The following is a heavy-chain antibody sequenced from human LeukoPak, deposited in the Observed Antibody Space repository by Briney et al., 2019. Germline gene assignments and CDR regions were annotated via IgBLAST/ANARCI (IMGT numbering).Heavy chain of an antibody. V-gene: IGHV3-30*04. Sequence: GGSLRLSCAASGFTFFNYAMHWVRQTPGKGLEWMAVISYDGNNKYYADSVKGRFTISRDNSKNTLYLLMNSLRAEDTAVYYCARRAYCSGDCYFKATLYYFDYWGQGTLVTVSS. CDR1: GFTFFNYA. CDR3: ARRAYCSGDCYFKATLYYFDY. J-gene: IGHJ4*02. CDR2: ISYDGNNK. D-gene: IGHD2-21*02.